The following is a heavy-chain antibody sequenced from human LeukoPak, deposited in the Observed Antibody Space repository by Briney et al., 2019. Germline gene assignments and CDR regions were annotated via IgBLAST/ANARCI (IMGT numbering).Heavy chain of an antibody. CDR2: ISWNSGTI. V-gene: IGHV3-9*01. J-gene: IGHJ4*02. D-gene: IGHD6-19*01. Sequence: PGRSLRLSCAASGFTFDDYAMHWVRQAAGKGLEWVSDISWNSGTINYADSVKGRFTISRDNAKNSLFLQMNSLRPEDTALYYCGKDLLAMAGTIGSWGQGTLVTVSS. CDR1: GFTFDDYA. CDR3: GKDLLAMAGTIGS.